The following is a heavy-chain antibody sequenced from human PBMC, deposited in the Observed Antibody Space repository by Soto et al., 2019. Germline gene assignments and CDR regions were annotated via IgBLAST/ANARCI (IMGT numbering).Heavy chain of an antibody. J-gene: IGHJ4*02. D-gene: IGHD1-26*01. CDR3: GKGKKWERTYYFDY. Sequence: DSVKSRFTISRENSKNTLYLQMNSLRAEDTAVYYCGKGKKWERTYYFDYWGQGTLVTVSS. V-gene: IGHV3-30*02.